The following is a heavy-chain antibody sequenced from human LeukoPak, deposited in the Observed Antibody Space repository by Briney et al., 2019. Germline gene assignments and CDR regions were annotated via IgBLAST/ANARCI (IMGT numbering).Heavy chain of an antibody. CDR2: IYYSGNT. CDR3: ARYSYGYYWYFDL. Sequence: SETLSLTCTVSGGSITNYYWSWIRQPPGKELEWIGYIYYSGNTNYSPSLGSRVTISVDTSKNHLSPRLTSVTAADTAIYYCARYSYGYYWYFDLWGRGTLVTVSS. CDR1: GGSITNYY. J-gene: IGHJ2*01. D-gene: IGHD5-18*01. V-gene: IGHV4-59*08.